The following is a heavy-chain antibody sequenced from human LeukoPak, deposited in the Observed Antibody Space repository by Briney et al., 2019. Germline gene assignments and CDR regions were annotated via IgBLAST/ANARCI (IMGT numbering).Heavy chain of an antibody. CDR3: ARELFGNLYYYYGMDV. Sequence: GASVEVSCKASGGTFSSYAISRVRQAPGQGLEWKGGIIPIFGTANYAQKFQGRVTITADESTSTAYMELSSLRSEDTAVYYCARELFGNLYYYYGMDVWGQGTTVTVSS. J-gene: IGHJ6*02. CDR2: IIPIFGTA. D-gene: IGHD1-14*01. CDR1: GGTFSSYA. V-gene: IGHV1-69*01.